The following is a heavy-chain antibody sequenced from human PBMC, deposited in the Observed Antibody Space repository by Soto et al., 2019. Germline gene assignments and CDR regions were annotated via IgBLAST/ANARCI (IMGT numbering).Heavy chain of an antibody. CDR2: ISGSGGST. CDR3: AKDLGSSGSYHGIYFDS. V-gene: IGHV3-23*01. CDR1: GFTFSTYA. Sequence: EVQLLESGGGLVQPGGSLRLSCAASGFTFSTYAMNWVRQAPGKGLEWVSTISGSGGSTYYADSVKGRFTISRDNSKNPLYLQTNSLRAEDTALYYCAKDLGSSGSYHGIYFDSWGQGTLVTVSS. D-gene: IGHD1-26*01. J-gene: IGHJ4*02.